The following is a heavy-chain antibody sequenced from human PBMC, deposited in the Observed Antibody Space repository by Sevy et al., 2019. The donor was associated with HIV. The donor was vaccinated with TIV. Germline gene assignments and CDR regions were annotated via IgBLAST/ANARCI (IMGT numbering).Heavy chain of an antibody. CDR2: IKQDGSEK. D-gene: IGHD3-22*01. Sequence: GGSLRLSCAASGFTFRRYWMSWVRQAPGKGLEWVANIKQDGSEKYYVDSVKGRFTMSRDNAKNSLYLQMNSLRAEDTAVYYCTKMKDDSSGFHLDYWGQGTLVTDSS. CDR1: GFTFRRYW. J-gene: IGHJ4*02. CDR3: TKMKDDSSGFHLDY. V-gene: IGHV3-7*01.